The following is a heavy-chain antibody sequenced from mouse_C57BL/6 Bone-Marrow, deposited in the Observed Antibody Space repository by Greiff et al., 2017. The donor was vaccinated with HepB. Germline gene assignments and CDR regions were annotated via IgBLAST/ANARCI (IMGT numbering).Heavy chain of an antibody. J-gene: IGHJ3*01. D-gene: IGHD2-3*01. CDR1: GFTFSSYG. CDR3: ARHGWSWFAY. Sequence: EVKLMESGGDLVKPGGSLKLSCAASGFTFSSYGMSWVRQTPDKRLEWVATISSGGSYTYYPDSVKGRFTISRDNAKNTLYLQMSSLKSEDTAMYYCARHGWSWFAYWGRGTRVTVSA. CDR2: ISSGGSYT. V-gene: IGHV5-6*01.